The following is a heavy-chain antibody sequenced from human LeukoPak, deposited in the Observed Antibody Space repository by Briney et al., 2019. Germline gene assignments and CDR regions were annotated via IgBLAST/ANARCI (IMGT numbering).Heavy chain of an antibody. CDR3: ARHLGYCSTTSCYPWFDP. CDR1: GGSISSYY. Sequence: SETLSLTCTVSGGSISSYYWSWIQQPPGKGLEWIGYIYYSGSTNYNPSLKSRVIISVDTSKNQFSLKLSSVTAADTAVYYCARHLGYCSTTSCYPWFDPWGQGTLVTVSS. J-gene: IGHJ5*02. CDR2: IYYSGST. V-gene: IGHV4-59*01. D-gene: IGHD2-2*01.